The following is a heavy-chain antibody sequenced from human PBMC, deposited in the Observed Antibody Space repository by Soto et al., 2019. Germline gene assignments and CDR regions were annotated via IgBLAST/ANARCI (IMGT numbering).Heavy chain of an antibody. CDR2: IYVTGAV. J-gene: IGHJ5*02. Sequence: SETLSLTCSVSGAALNSGNYYWSWIRQVPGKGLEWIGHIYVTGAVDYNPSLRDRITISQDTSERQLSLNLRLVTAADTAVYYCARLRIATNNYKWFDPWGQGTMVTVSS. V-gene: IGHV4-31*03. D-gene: IGHD2-21*01. CDR1: GAALNSGNYY. CDR3: ARLRIATNNYKWFDP.